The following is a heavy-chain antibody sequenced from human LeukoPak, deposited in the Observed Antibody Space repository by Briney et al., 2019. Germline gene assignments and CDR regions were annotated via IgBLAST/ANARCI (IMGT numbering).Heavy chain of an antibody. J-gene: IGHJ5*02. CDR1: GGSISGYY. D-gene: IGHD6-13*01. Sequence: SETLPLTCTVSGGSISGYYWTWIRQPPGKGLEWIGCIYSSGSTSYKPSLKSRITISVDTSKNQFSLNLSSVTAADTAVYYCVRGKAAAGAIWFDPWGQGTLVTASS. CDR2: IYSSGST. V-gene: IGHV4-59*01. CDR3: VRGKAAAGAIWFDP.